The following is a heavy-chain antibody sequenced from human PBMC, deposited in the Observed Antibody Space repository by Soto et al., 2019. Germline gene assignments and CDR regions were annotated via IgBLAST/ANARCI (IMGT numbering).Heavy chain of an antibody. D-gene: IGHD6-13*01. CDR1: GYTFTSYY. CDR2: INPSGGST. Sequence: QVQLVQSGAEVKKSGASVKVSCKASGYTFTSYYMHWVRQAPGRGLEWMGIINPSGGSTSYAQKFQGRVTMTRDTPTSTVYIELSSLRSEDTAVYYCARTAGIAAAGIAGDYDYWGQGTLVTVSP. V-gene: IGHV1-46*03. J-gene: IGHJ4*02. CDR3: ARTAGIAAAGIAGDYDY.